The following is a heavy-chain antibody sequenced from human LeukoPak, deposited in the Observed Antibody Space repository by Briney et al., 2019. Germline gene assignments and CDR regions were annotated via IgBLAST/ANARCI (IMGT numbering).Heavy chain of an antibody. CDR2: ISYDGSNK. J-gene: IGHJ4*02. V-gene: IGHV3-30*18. Sequence: GGSLRLSCAASGFTFSTYGMHWVRQAPGKGLEGVAVISYDGSNKYYADSVKGRFTISRDNSKNTLYLQMSSLRTEDTAVYYCAKVNYYGSGSYLDYWGQGTLVTVSS. CDR1: GFTFSTYG. D-gene: IGHD3-10*01. CDR3: AKVNYYGSGSYLDY.